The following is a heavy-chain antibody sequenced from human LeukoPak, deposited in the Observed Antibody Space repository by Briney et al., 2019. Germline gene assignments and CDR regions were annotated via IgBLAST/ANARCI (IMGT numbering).Heavy chain of an antibody. V-gene: IGHV3-74*03. CDR2: LNSDGSSR. Sequence: GGSLRLSCVASGFSFSSHWMHWVRQAPGKGLVWVSCLNSDGSSRTYADSVRGRFTISRDNAKNTLYLEMNSLRAEDTAVYYCAKDEWVAAAGTALTWYYYGMDVWGQGTTVTVSS. CDR1: GFSFSSHW. J-gene: IGHJ6*02. CDR3: AKDEWVAAAGTALTWYYYGMDV. D-gene: IGHD6-13*01.